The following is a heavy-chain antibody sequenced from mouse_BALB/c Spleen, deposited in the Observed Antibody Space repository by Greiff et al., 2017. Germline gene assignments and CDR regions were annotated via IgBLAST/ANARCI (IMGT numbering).Heavy chain of an antibody. Sequence: QVQLQQSGAELAKPGASVKMSCKASGYTFTSYWMHWVKQRPGQGLEWIGYINPSTGYTEYNQKFKDKATLTADKSSSTAYMQLSSLTSEDSAVYYCARRDYRYDEGYFDYWGQGTTLTVSS. CDR3: ARRDYRYDEGYFDY. D-gene: IGHD2-14*01. J-gene: IGHJ2*01. V-gene: IGHV1-7*01. CDR2: INPSTGYT. CDR1: GYTFTSYW.